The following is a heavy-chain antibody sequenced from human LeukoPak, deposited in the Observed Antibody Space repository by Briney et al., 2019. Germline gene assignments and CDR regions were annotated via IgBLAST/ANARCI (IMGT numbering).Heavy chain of an antibody. CDR1: GFPFSSYW. CDR2: IKQDGSKK. Sequence: GGSLRLSCVASGFPFSSYWMTWVRQAPGKGLEWVANIKQDGSKKSYVDSVKGRFTISRDNAKNTVYLQMNSLRVEDTAVYYCARDSNTDWYFDLWGRGTLVTVSS. V-gene: IGHV3-7*01. D-gene: IGHD2-8*02. J-gene: IGHJ2*01. CDR3: ARDSNTDWYFDL.